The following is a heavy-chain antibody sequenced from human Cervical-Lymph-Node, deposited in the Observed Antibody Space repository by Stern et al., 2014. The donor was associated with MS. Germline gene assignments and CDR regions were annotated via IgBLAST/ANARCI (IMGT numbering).Heavy chain of an antibody. Sequence: EVQLVESGPEVKKPGESLKISCQGSGYTFPSYWIGWVRQTPEKGLEWMGIIYPRDSETKYRPSFQGQVTISVDKSISTVYLQWDSLKASDTALYYCARLFGSYYSYIDNWGQGTLVTVSS. CDR1: GYTFPSYW. CDR3: ARLFGSYYSYIDN. CDR2: IYPRDSET. D-gene: IGHD1-26*01. V-gene: IGHV5-51*03. J-gene: IGHJ4*02.